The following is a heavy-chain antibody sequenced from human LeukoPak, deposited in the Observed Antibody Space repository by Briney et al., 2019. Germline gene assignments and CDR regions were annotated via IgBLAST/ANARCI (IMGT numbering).Heavy chain of an antibody. D-gene: IGHD2-2*01. CDR2: IRYDGSNK. J-gene: IGHJ3*02. V-gene: IGHV3-30*02. CDR3: AKGRSSTMSLGAFDI. CDR1: GFTFNNYG. Sequence: GGSLRLSCAASGFTFNNYGMHWVRQAPGKGLDWVAFIRYDGSNKYYADSVEGRFTISRDNSKNTLYVQMNSLRAEDTAVYYCAKGRSSTMSLGAFDIWGQGTMVTVSS.